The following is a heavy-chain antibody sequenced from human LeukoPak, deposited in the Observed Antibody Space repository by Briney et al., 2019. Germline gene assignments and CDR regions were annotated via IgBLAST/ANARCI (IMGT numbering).Heavy chain of an antibody. Sequence: GGSLRLSCAASGLTFSSFGMSWVRQAPGKGLEWVSSISGNDGSTYYADSMRARFTISRDNSKNTLYLQMNSLRAEDTAVYYCARQTIAAAGTLDYWGQGTLVTVSS. D-gene: IGHD6-13*01. V-gene: IGHV3-23*01. CDR1: GLTFSSFG. CDR3: ARQTIAAAGTLDY. CDR2: ISGNDGST. J-gene: IGHJ4*02.